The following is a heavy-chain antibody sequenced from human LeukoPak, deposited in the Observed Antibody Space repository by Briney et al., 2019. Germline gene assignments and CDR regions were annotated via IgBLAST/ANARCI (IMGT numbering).Heavy chain of an antibody. CDR3: AREVAKRGYSYGSYAFDI. CDR1: GYTFTSYG. V-gene: IGHV1-18*01. Sequence: ASVKVSCKASGYTFTSYGISWVRQAPGQGLEWMGWISAYNGNTNYAQKLQGRVTMTTDTSTSTAYMELRSLRSDDAAVYYCAREVAKRGYSYGSYAFDIWGQGTMVTVSS. D-gene: IGHD5-18*01. CDR2: ISAYNGNT. J-gene: IGHJ3*02.